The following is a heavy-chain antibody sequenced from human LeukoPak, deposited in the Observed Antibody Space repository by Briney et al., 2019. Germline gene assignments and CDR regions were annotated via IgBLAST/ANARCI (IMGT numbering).Heavy chain of an antibody. D-gene: IGHD2-15*01. CDR1: GFTFSSYA. CDR3: AKERLIVVVVAALDP. J-gene: IGHJ5*02. Sequence: GGSLRLSCAASGFTFSSYAMSWVRQAPGKGLEWVSAISGSGGSTYYADSAKGRFTISRDNSKNTLYLQMNSLRAEDTAVYYCAKERLIVVVVAALDPWGQGTLVTVSS. CDR2: ISGSGGST. V-gene: IGHV3-23*01.